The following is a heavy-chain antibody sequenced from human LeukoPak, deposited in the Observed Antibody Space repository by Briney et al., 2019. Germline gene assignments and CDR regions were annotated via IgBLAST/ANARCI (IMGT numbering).Heavy chain of an antibody. J-gene: IGHJ4*02. CDR3: AKASRHRYYFDY. CDR1: GFTFSSYA. Sequence: PGGSLRLSCAASGFTFSSYAMSWVRQAPGKGLEWVSAISGSGGSTCYADSVKGRFTISRDNSKNTLYLQMNSLRAEDTAVYYCAKASRHRYYFDYWGQGTLVTVSS. CDR2: ISGSGGST. V-gene: IGHV3-23*01.